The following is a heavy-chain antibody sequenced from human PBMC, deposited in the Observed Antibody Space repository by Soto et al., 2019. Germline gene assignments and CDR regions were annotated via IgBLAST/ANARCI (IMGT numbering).Heavy chain of an antibody. J-gene: IGHJ4*02. CDR3: ERAMEWQRNLKFDY. Sequence: SETLSLTCAVSGYSISSGYYWGWIRQPPGKGLEWIGSIYHSGSTYYNPSLKSRVTISVDTSKNQFSLKLSSVTAADTAVYYCERAMEWQRNLKFDYWGQGTLVTVSS. CDR2: IYHSGST. D-gene: IGHD3-3*01. V-gene: IGHV4-38-2*01. CDR1: GYSISSGYY.